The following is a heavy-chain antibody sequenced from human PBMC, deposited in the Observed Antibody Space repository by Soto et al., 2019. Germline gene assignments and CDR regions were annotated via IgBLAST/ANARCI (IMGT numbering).Heavy chain of an antibody. Sequence: QVQLQQWGAGLLKPSETLSLTCAVYGGFVTSGSYYWSWIRQPPGKGLEWIGEMSHSGGTHFNPSLQSRVTIAVDTSKNQFTLKMSSVTAADTALYYCARVERGAATPVVDAFDIWGQGTMVTVSS. CDR2: MSHSGGT. CDR1: GGFVTSGSYY. CDR3: ARVERGAATPVVDAFDI. J-gene: IGHJ3*02. V-gene: IGHV4-34*01. D-gene: IGHD1-1*01.